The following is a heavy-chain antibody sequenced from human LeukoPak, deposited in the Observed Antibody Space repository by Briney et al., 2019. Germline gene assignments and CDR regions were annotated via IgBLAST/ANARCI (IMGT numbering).Heavy chain of an antibody. J-gene: IGHJ6*02. CDR1: GGSMHTYY. V-gene: IGHV4-59*08. CDR3: ARHSSYYYGMDV. CDR2: IFYSGST. D-gene: IGHD3-22*01. Sequence: SETLSLTCTVSGGSMHTYYWSWIRQTPGKGLEWIGYIFYSGSTSYNPSLKSRVTISIDTSKNQFSLKLSSVTAADTAFYYCARHSSYYYGMDVSGQGTTVTVSS.